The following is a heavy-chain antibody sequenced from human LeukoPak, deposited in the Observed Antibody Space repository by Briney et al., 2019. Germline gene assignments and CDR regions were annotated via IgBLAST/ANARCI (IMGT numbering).Heavy chain of an antibody. CDR2: IHDSGAYA. V-gene: IGHV3-23*01. J-gene: IGHJ4*02. D-gene: IGHD6-13*01. Sequence: GGSLRLSCAASGFTFSNYAMSWVRQAPGKGLEWVSTIHDSGAYAFYTDSVKGRFTISRDNSKNTLYLQMNSLRAEDTAVYYCARDIEAAGLFLDYWGQGTLVTVSS. CDR1: GFTFSNYA. CDR3: ARDIEAAGLFLDY.